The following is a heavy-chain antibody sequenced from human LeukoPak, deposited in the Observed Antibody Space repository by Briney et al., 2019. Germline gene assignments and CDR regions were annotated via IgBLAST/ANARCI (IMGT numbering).Heavy chain of an antibody. CDR1: GFTVSSNY. CDR3: ARDPSPYCSSTSCYNLGFDP. V-gene: IGHV3-66*02. J-gene: IGHJ5*02. Sequence: GGSLRLSRAASGFTVSSNYMSRVRQAPGKGLEWVSVIYSGGSTYYTDSVKGRFTISRDNSKNTLYLQMNSLRAEDTAVYYCARDPSPYCSSTSCYNLGFDPWGQGTLVTVSS. CDR2: IYSGGST. D-gene: IGHD2-2*02.